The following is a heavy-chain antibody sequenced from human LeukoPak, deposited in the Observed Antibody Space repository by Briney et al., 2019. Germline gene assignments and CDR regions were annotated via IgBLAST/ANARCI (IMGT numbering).Heavy chain of an antibody. D-gene: IGHD3/OR15-3a*01. CDR1: GGSISSYY. V-gene: IGHV4-59*08. J-gene: IGHJ4*02. Sequence: SETLPLTCTVSGGSISSYYWSWIRQPPGKGLEWIGYISYSGYTNYNPSLKSRVTISVDTSKNQFSLKLSSVTAADTAVYYCARLRDSYFDYWGQGTLVTVSS. CDR3: ARLRDSYFDY. CDR2: ISYSGYT.